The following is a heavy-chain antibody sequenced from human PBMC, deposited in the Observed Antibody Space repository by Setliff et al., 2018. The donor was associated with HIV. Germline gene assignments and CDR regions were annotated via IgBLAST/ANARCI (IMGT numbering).Heavy chain of an antibody. D-gene: IGHD3-9*01. CDR2: IKGKSDGGTT. CDR1: GFTFSNAW. V-gene: IGHV3-15*05. Sequence: PGGSLRLSCAASGFTFSNAWMSWVRQAPGKGLEWVGRIKGKSDGGTTSYAAPVKDRFTISRDDSRNTLYLQMNSMKSDDTATYYCVGHYYDPLTGYYVWFFDVWGRGTLVTVSS. CDR3: VGHYYDPLTGYYVWFFDV. J-gene: IGHJ2*01.